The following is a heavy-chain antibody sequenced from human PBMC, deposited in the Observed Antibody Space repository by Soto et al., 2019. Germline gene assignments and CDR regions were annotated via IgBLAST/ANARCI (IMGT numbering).Heavy chain of an antibody. D-gene: IGHD1-1*01. CDR2: IHRSGST. CDR3: ARGRDEYKLGNV. J-gene: IGHJ6*02. CDR1: GGSLSDYY. Sequence: QVQLQQWGAGLLKPSETLSLTCAVSGGSLSDYYWPWIRQSPGKGLEWIGEIHRSGSTYYNPSLRSRVTISVDTSKNQFSLKLTSLTAADTAIYYCARGRDEYKLGNVWGHGTTVTVSS. V-gene: IGHV4-34*01.